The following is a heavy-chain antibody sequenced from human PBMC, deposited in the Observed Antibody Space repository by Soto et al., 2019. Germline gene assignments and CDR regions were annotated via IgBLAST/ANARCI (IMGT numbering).Heavy chain of an antibody. J-gene: IGHJ6*01. CDR1: GGTFSSYA. CDR3: ARGGYRSHCSNLLDRYGLDV. V-gene: IGHV1-69*06. Sequence: QVQLVQPGAAAKKPGSSVKVSCKISGGTFSSYAISWVRQAPGQGLEWMGGIVPLFRTTNYAQKFQGRVTITADTSTYTVYMELSRLRSGDKAVYYCARGGYRSHCSNLLDRYGLDVWGQGTTVTVAA. D-gene: IGHD5-12*01. CDR2: IVPLFRTT.